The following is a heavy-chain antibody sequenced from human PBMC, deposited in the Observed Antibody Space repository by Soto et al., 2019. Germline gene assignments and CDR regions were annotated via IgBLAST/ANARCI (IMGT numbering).Heavy chain of an antibody. CDR1: GYSFTNNE. V-gene: IGHV1-18*01. Sequence: QVQLVQSGPEVKKPGASVKVSCKASGYSFTNNEITWVRQAPGQGLEWMGRITTSNGHTNYAQGLQGRVTMTTDTSTSTAYMELRSLRSDDTAVYYCAREGRGSVFASRPRGMDVWGQGTTVTVSS. CDR2: ITTSNGHT. D-gene: IGHD2-2*01. J-gene: IGHJ6*02. CDR3: AREGRGSVFASRPRGMDV.